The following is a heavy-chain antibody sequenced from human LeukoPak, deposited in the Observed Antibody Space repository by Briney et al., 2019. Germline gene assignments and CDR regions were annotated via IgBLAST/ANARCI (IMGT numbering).Heavy chain of an antibody. CDR2: MNPNSGNT. Sequence: GASVKVSCKASGYTFTSYDINWLRQATGQGLEWMGWMNPNSGNTGYAQKFQGRVTMTRNTSISTAYMELSSLRSEDTAVYYCARGLRYCSGGSCYSGFRWFDPWGQGTLVTVSS. CDR1: GYTFTSYD. J-gene: IGHJ5*02. V-gene: IGHV1-8*01. D-gene: IGHD2-15*01. CDR3: ARGLRYCSGGSCYSGFRWFDP.